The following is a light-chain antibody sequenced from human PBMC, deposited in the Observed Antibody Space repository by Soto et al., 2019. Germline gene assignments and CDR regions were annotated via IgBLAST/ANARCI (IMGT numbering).Light chain of an antibody. CDR1: LSISSY. CDR3: QQSCSSPRT. CDR2: AAS. V-gene: IGKV1-39*01. J-gene: IGKJ4*01. Sequence: IEVTQAPSSLAASVGDRGTITCGASLSISSYLNWYQQKPGKAPKLLIYAASSLQSGVPSRFSGSGSGTDFTLTISSLQPEDFATYYCQQSCSSPRTFGGGTKVDIK.